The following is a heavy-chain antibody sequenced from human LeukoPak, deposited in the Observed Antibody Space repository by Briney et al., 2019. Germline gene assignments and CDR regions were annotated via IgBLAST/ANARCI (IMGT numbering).Heavy chain of an antibody. Sequence: RGSLRLSCAASGFTFSRYWMSWVRQAPVKGLEWVANVKQDGSERYYVDSVKGRFTISRDNAKNSLYLQMNSLRAEDTAVYYCARVRLTVPDYWGQGTLVTVSS. D-gene: IGHD3-9*01. CDR1: GFTFSRYW. CDR3: ARVRLTVPDY. CDR2: VKQDGSER. V-gene: IGHV3-7*05. J-gene: IGHJ4*02.